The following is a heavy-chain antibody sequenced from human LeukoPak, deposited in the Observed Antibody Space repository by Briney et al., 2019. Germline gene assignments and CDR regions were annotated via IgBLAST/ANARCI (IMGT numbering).Heavy chain of an antibody. CDR2: ISAYNGNT. CDR1: GYTFTSYG. Sequence: ASVKVSCKASGYTFTSYGISWVRQAPGQGLEWMGWISAYNGNTSYAQKLQGRVTMTTGTSTSTAYMELRSLRSDDTAVYYCARDSRYGDAGDYWGQGTLVTVSS. CDR3: ARDSRYGDAGDY. J-gene: IGHJ4*02. D-gene: IGHD4-17*01. V-gene: IGHV1-18*01.